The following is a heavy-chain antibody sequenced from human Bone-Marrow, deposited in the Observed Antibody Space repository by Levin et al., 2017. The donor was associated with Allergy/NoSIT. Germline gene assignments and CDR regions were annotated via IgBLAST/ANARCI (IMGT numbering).Heavy chain of an antibody. D-gene: IGHD1-26*01. J-gene: IGHJ5*02. Sequence: GASVKVSCKASGGTFSSYAISWVRQAPGQGLEWMGGIIPIFGTANYAQKFQGRVTITADESTSTAYMELSSLRSEDTAVYYCAREYSGSYGWFDPWGQGTLVTVSS. CDR3: AREYSGSYGWFDP. CDR1: GGTFSSYA. V-gene: IGHV1-69*13. CDR2: IIPIFGTA.